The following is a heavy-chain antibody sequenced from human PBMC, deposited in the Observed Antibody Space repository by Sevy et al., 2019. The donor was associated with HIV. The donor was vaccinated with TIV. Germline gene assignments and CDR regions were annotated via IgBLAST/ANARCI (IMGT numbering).Heavy chain of an antibody. D-gene: IGHD3-16*01. V-gene: IGHV3-30*18. CDR3: AKNRLLGGGYFSRHGLDV. CDR2: ILHDGSYR. Sequence: GGSLRLSCAASGFTFSSYDMHWVRQAPGKGLEWVAIILHDGSYREYVDSVRGRFTMSRDNSKNTMYLQMNGLSIEDTAVYYCAKNRLLGGGYFSRHGLDVWGRGTTVTVSS. J-gene: IGHJ6*02. CDR1: GFTFSSYD.